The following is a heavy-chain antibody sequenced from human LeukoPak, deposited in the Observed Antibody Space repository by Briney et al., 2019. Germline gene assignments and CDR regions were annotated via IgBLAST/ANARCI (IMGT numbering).Heavy chain of an antibody. J-gene: IGHJ5*02. D-gene: IGHD3-16*01. CDR2: IYHSGST. V-gene: IGHV4-38-2*01. CDR3: ARHTLYGVESWFDP. Sequence: SETLSLTCAVSGYSISSGYYWGWIRQPPRKGLEWIGSIYHSGSTYYNPSLKSRVTISVDTSKNQFSLKLSSVTAADTAVYYCARHTLYGVESWFDPWGQGTLVTVSS. CDR1: GYSISSGYY.